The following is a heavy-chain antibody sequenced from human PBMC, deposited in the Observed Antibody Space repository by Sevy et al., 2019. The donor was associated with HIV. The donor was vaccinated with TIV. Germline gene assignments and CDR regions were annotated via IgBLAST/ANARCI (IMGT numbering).Heavy chain of an antibody. Sequence: GESLKISCRGSGYSFTSHWIGWVRHMPGKGLEWMGIIYPDDSDTRYSPSFQGQVTFSADKSIGTAYLQWSSLKASDTAMYYCATSRSGYLDSSGYYIYWGQGTLVTVSS. CDR1: GYSFTSHW. D-gene: IGHD3-22*01. J-gene: IGHJ4*02. CDR2: IYPDDSDT. CDR3: ATSRSGYLDSSGYYIY. V-gene: IGHV5-51*01.